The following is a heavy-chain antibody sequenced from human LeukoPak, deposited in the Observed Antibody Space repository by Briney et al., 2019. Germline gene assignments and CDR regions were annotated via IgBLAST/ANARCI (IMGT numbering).Heavy chain of an antibody. CDR1: GGSISSYS. J-gene: IGHJ4*02. Sequence: PSETLSLTCTVSGGSISSYSWSWIRQPAGKGLEWTGRIYTSGSTKYNPSLKSRLTMSVDTSNNQFSLKLSSVTAADTAVYYCARDANYYRSASPFDYWGQGTLVTVSS. D-gene: IGHD3-10*01. V-gene: IGHV4-4*07. CDR3: ARDANYYRSASPFDY. CDR2: IYTSGST.